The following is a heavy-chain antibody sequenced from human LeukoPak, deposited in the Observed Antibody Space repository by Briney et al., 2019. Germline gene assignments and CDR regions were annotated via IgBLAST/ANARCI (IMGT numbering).Heavy chain of an antibody. CDR3: ARVGDTVTANFDAFDI. CDR2: IKQDGSEK. V-gene: IGHV3-7*01. Sequence: GGSLRLSCAASGFTFSSYWMSWVRQAPGKGLEWVANIKQDGSEKYYVDSVKGRFTISRDNAKNSLYLQMNSLRAEDTAVCYCARVGDTVTANFDAFDIWGQGTMVTVSS. CDR1: GFTFSSYW. J-gene: IGHJ3*02. D-gene: IGHD4-17*01.